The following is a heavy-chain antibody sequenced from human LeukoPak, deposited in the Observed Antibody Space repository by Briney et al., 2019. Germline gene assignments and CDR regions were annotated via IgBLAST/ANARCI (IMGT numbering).Heavy chain of an antibody. CDR1: GFTFSSYS. D-gene: IGHD1-26*01. CDR2: ISSSSSYI. CDR3: ARGLVGATTTGLDY. Sequence: PGGSLRLSCAASGFTFSSYSMNWVRQAPGKGLEWVSSISSSSSYIYYADSVKGRFTISRDNANSSLYLQMSSLRAEDTAVYYCARGLVGATTTGLDYWGQGTLVTVSS. J-gene: IGHJ4*02. V-gene: IGHV3-21*01.